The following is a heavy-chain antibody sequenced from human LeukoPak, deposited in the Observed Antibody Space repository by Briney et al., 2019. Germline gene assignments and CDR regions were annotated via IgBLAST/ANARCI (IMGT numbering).Heavy chain of an antibody. CDR2: IYTSGST. CDR1: GGSISSYY. CDR3: ARYIVGASYNWFDP. Sequence: SETLSLTCTVSGGSISSYYWSWIRQPAGKGLEWIGRIYTSGSTNYNPSLKSRVTMSVDTSKNQFSLKLSSVTAADTAVYDCARYIVGASYNWFDPWGQGTLVTVSS. V-gene: IGHV4-4*07. J-gene: IGHJ5*02. D-gene: IGHD1-26*01.